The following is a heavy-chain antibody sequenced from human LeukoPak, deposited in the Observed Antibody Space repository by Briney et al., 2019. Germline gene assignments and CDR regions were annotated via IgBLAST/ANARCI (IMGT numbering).Heavy chain of an antibody. J-gene: IGHJ4*02. Sequence: PSETLSLTCTVSGGSISSGGYYWSWIRQPPGKGLEWIGYIYYSGTTNYNPSLKSRVTISVDTSKNQFSLKLSSVTAADTAVYYCAGGVYIAAAQYGYWGQGTLVTVSS. CDR3: AGGVYIAAAQYGY. V-gene: IGHV4-61*08. D-gene: IGHD6-13*01. CDR2: IYYSGTT. CDR1: GGSISSGGYY.